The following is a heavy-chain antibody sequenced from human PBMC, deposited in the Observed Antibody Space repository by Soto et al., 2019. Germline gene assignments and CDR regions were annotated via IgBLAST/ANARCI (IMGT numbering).Heavy chain of an antibody. Sequence: QITLKESGPTLVKPTQPLTLTCTFSGFSLSTSGVGVGWIRQPPGKALEWLALIYWDDDKRYSPSLKSRLTITKDTSKNQVVLTMTNMDPVDTATYYCAHRPSLYCSSGSCPLGWFDPWGQGTLVTVSS. CDR3: AHRPSLYCSSGSCPLGWFDP. J-gene: IGHJ5*02. CDR1: GFSLSTSGVG. V-gene: IGHV2-5*02. CDR2: IYWDDDK. D-gene: IGHD2-15*01.